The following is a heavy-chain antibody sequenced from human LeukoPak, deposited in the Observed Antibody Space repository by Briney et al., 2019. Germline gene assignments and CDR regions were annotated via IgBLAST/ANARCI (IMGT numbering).Heavy chain of an antibody. V-gene: IGHV3-21*01. CDR3: AGGTTYYDFWSGLNWFDP. J-gene: IGHJ5*02. CDR1: GFTLSSYS. CDR2: ISSSSSYI. Sequence: GGSLRLSCAASGFTLSSYSMNWVRQAPGKGLECVSSISSSSSYIYYADSVKGRFTISRDNAKNSLYLQMNSLRAEDTAVYYCAGGTTYYDFWSGLNWFDPWGQGTLVTVSS. D-gene: IGHD3-3*01.